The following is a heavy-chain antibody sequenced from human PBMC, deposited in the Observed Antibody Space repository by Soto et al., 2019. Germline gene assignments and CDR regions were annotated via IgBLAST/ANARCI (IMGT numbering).Heavy chain of an antibody. D-gene: IGHD6-19*01. CDR2: INPNSGGT. Sequence: VASVKVSCKASGGTFSSYAISWVRQAPGQGLEWMGWINPNSGGTNHAQKFQGWVTMTRDTSISTAYMELSRLGSDDTAVYFCATSRTSIAVAGETEYYFDYWRQGTLVTVSS. J-gene: IGHJ4*02. V-gene: IGHV1-2*04. CDR3: ATSRTSIAVAGETEYYFDY. CDR1: GGTFSSYA.